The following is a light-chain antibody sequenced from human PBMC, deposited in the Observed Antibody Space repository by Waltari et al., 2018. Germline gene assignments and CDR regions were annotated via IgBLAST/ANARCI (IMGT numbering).Light chain of an antibody. Sequence: AIQMTQSPSSLSASVGDRVTIPCRASQGIRNDLGWYPQKPGKAPKLLFSAASTLQSAVPSRFSGSGSGTEFTLTISSLQPEDFATYFCQQSQSSPYTFGRGTKLDIK. CDR2: AAS. V-gene: IGKV1-6*01. J-gene: IGKJ2*01. CDR1: QGIRND. CDR3: QQSQSSPYT.